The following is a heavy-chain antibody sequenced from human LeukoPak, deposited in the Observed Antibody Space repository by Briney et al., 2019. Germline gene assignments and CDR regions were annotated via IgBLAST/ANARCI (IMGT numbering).Heavy chain of an antibody. Sequence: GGSLRLSCAASGFTFSSYSMNWVRQAPGKGLEWVSYISSSSSTIYYADSVKGRFTISRDNAKNSLYLQMNSLRAEDTAVYYRAVSLMDYSNYYFDYWGQGTLVTVSS. CDR2: ISSSSSTI. J-gene: IGHJ4*02. CDR3: AVSLMDYSNYYFDY. D-gene: IGHD4-11*01. CDR1: GFTFSSYS. V-gene: IGHV3-48*01.